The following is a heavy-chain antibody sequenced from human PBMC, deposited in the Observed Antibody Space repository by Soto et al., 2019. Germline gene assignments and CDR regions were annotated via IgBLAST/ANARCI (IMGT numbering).Heavy chain of an antibody. J-gene: IGHJ4*02. CDR3: ARDGIEGQRRAPAFDY. V-gene: IGHV4-30-4*01. Sequence: PSETLSLTCTVSGGSISSGDYYWSWIRQPPGKGLEWIGYIYYSGSTYYNPSLKSRVTISVDTSKNQFSLKLRSVTAADTAVYYCARDGIEGQRRAPAFDYWGQGTLVTVSS. CDR1: GGSISSGDYY. CDR2: IYYSGST. D-gene: IGHD5-18*01.